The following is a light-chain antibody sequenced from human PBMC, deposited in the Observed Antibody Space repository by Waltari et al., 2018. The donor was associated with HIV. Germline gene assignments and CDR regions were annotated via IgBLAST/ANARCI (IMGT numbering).Light chain of an antibody. Sequence: DIQMTQSPSSLSASVGDRVTVTCRANQNISNFLNWFRQRPGKAPEVLIHSASSLQSGVSSRFSGSGSGTDFTLTISSLQPEDFATYYCLQTYTTPLTFGPGTKVDI. CDR3: LQTYTTPLT. CDR2: SAS. J-gene: IGKJ3*01. V-gene: IGKV1-39*01. CDR1: QNISNF.